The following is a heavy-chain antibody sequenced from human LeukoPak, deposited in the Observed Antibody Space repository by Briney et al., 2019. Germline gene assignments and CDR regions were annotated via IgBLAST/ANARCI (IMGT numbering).Heavy chain of an antibody. Sequence: GASVKVSCKVSGYTLTELSMHWVRQAPGKGLEWMGGFDPEDGETIYAQEFQGRVTMTEDTSTDTAYMELSSLRSEDTAVYYCATFYGSGSYYNGYYFDYWGQGTLVTVSS. J-gene: IGHJ4*02. D-gene: IGHD3-10*01. V-gene: IGHV1-24*01. CDR2: FDPEDGET. CDR3: ATFYGSGSYYNGYYFDY. CDR1: GYTLTELS.